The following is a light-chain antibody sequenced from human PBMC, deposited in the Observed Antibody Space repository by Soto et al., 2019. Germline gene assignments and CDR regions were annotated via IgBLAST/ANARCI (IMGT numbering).Light chain of an antibody. CDR1: SSDVGGYNF. V-gene: IGLV2-14*01. CDR2: DVT. CDR3: SSYTSNNAYV. Sequence: QSALTQPASVSGSPGQSITISCTGTSSDVGGYNFVSWYQQRPGKAPKLIIYDVTHRPSGVSSRFSAFKSGNPASLTISGLQAEDEADYYCSSYTSNNAYVFGTGTKVTVL. J-gene: IGLJ1*01.